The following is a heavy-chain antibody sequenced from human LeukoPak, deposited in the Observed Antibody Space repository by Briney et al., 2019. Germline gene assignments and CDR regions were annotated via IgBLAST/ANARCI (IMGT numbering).Heavy chain of an antibody. D-gene: IGHD2-2*01. Sequence: PGGSLRLSCAASGFTFSNYWMHWVRQAPGKGLGWVSRINSDGSSTNYADSVKGRFTISRDNAKNTLFLQMNSLRAEDSAVYYCVSHCSSTSCYEYWGQGTLVTVSS. V-gene: IGHV3-74*01. CDR3: VSHCSSTSCYEY. CDR2: INSDGSST. CDR1: GFTFSNYW. J-gene: IGHJ4*02.